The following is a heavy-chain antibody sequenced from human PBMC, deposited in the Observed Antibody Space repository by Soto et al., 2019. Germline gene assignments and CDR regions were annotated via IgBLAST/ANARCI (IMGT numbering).Heavy chain of an antibody. Sequence: GGSLRLSCVGSAFSFDDYAMHWVRQAPGKGLEWVSGISWNSGSRGYADSAKGRFTISRDNAKNSLYLQMISLRAEDTAVYYCARDPSDCSSTSCWGYYGLDVWGQGTTVTVSS. D-gene: IGHD2-2*01. V-gene: IGHV3-9*01. CDR3: ARDPSDCSSTSCWGYYGLDV. J-gene: IGHJ6*02. CDR2: ISWNSGSR. CDR1: AFSFDDYA.